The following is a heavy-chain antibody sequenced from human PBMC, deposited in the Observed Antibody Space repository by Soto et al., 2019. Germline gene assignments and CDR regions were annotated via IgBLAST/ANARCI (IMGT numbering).Heavy chain of an antibody. Sequence: HVELVQSGADVKKPGASVTISCKASGYTFTDYALHWVRQAPGQRLEWMGWMNAGVGNTLYSQKFQGRITITRDTSAGKGYMELNSLKSEDKAIYYCARDPGYNFGSLNYWGPGTLVTVSS. J-gene: IGHJ4*02. CDR3: ARDPGYNFGSLNY. D-gene: IGHD5-18*01. V-gene: IGHV1-3*01. CDR2: MNAGVGNT. CDR1: GYTFTDYA.